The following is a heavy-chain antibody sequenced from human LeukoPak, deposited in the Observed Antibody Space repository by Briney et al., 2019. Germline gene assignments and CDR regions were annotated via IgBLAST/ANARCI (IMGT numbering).Heavy chain of an antibody. J-gene: IGHJ5*02. D-gene: IGHD3-22*01. Sequence: SETLSLTCIVSGGSISSYYWSWIRQPAGKGLEWIGRIYTTGNTNYNPSLKSRVTVSIDTSKKQFSLKLSSVTAADTAVYYCARGKYYYDSNSSYRYFDPWGQGTLVTVSS. V-gene: IGHV4-4*07. CDR3: ARGKYYYDSNSSYRYFDP. CDR1: GGSISSYY. CDR2: IYTTGNT.